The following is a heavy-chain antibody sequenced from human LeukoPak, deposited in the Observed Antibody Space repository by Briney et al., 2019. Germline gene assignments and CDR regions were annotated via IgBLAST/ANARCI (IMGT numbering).Heavy chain of an antibody. V-gene: IGHV4-34*01. D-gene: IGHD2-15*01. Sequence: PSETLSLTCAVYGGSFSGYYWSWLRQPPGKGLEWIGEINHSGSTNYNPSLKSRVTISVDTSKNQFSLKLSSVTAADTAVYYCARGGYCSGGSCYRGLGWFDPWGQGTLVTVSS. CDR2: INHSGST. CDR1: GGSFSGYY. J-gene: IGHJ5*02. CDR3: ARGGYCSGGSCYRGLGWFDP.